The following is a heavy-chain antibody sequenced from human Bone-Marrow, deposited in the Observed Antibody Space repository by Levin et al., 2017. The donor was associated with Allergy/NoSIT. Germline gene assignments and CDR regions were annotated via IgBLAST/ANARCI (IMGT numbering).Heavy chain of an antibody. V-gene: IGHV3-21*01. Sequence: SCAASGFTFSSNSMNWVRQAPGKGLEWVSSISSRSNYIYYADSVKGRFTISSDNAKHSLYLQMNSLRVDDTAVYYCARDGAACAVAGPYYFDYWGQGTLVTVAS. CDR1: GFTFSSNS. J-gene: IGHJ4*02. D-gene: IGHD6-19*01. CDR2: ISSRSNYI. CDR3: ARDGAACAVAGPYYFDY.